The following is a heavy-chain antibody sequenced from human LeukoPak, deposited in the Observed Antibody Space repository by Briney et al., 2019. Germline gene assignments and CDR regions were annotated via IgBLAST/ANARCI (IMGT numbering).Heavy chain of an antibody. Sequence: SETLSLTCTVSGGSIISGDYLWSWFRQPPGKGLEWIGYIYYSGSTSYNPSLKSRVTISVDTSKNRFSLKLTSVTAADTVVYYCARDLRACTADSCYLMPRDSWGQGTLVTVSS. V-gene: IGHV4-30-4*01. J-gene: IGHJ4*02. CDR3: ARDLRACTADSCYLMPRDS. CDR1: GGSIISGDYL. D-gene: IGHD2-15*01. CDR2: IYYSGST.